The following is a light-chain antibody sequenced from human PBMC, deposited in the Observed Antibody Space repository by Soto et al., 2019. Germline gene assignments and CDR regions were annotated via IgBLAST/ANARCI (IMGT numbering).Light chain of an antibody. CDR3: NSYTGSSTYG. CDR2: EVS. V-gene: IGLV2-18*02. Sequence: QSALTQPPSVSGSPGQSVAISCTGTSSDVGSYNRVSWYQQPPGAAPKLMIYEVSNRPSGVPDRFSGSKSGNTASLTISWLQAEDEADYYCNSYTGSSTYGFGTGTKVTVL. CDR1: SSDVGSYNR. J-gene: IGLJ1*01.